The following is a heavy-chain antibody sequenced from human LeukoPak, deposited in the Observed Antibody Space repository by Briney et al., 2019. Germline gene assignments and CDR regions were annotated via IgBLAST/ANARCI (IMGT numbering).Heavy chain of an antibody. CDR1: GGSISSYY. CDR2: IYYSGST. Sequence: SQTLSLTCTVSGGSISSYYWSWVRQPPGKGLEWVGYIYYSGSTNYNPSLKRRVPISVDTSKNQFSLKLSPVTAADTAVYYCARGEDGYSLYFDYWGQGTLVTVSS. D-gene: IGHD5-24*01. V-gene: IGHV4-59*01. CDR3: ARGEDGYSLYFDY. J-gene: IGHJ4*02.